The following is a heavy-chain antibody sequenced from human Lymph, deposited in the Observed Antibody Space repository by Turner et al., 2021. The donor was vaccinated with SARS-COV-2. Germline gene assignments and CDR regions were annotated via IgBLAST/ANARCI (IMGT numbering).Heavy chain of an antibody. Sequence: EVQLLESGGGLVQPGGSLRLSCAASGFTFSSYGMRWVRQAPGKGLEGVSVISGSGGSTYYADSVKGRFTISRDNSKNTLYLQMNSLRAEDTAVYYCAKDRVVPPAIWNYYYYYGMDVWGQGTTVTVSS. CDR3: AKDRVVPPAIWNYYYYYGMDV. CDR1: GFTFSSYG. J-gene: IGHJ6*02. V-gene: IGHV3-23*01. D-gene: IGHD2-2*02. CDR2: ISGSGGST.